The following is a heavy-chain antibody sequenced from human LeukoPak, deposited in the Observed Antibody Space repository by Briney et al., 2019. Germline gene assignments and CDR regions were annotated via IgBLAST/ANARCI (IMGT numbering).Heavy chain of an antibody. CDR2: IRSDGSDT. V-gene: IGHV3-74*01. J-gene: IGHJ4*02. D-gene: IGHD2/OR15-2a*01. CDR1: GFKFSAYG. Sequence: GGSLRLSCAASGFKFSAYGMHWVRQAPGEGLVWVSRIRSDGSDTRYAESVKGRFTISRDNAKNTLYLQMNSLRAEDTAVYYCARDWFHAIDYWGQGTMVTVSS. CDR3: ARDWFHAIDY.